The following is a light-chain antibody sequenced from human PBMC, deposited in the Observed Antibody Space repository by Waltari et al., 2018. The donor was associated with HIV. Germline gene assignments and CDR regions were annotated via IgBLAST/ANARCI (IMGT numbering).Light chain of an antibody. CDR2: AAS. V-gene: IGKV1-6*01. CDR3: LQDYTYPGT. J-gene: IGKJ1*01. Sequence: AIQMTQSPSSLSASVGDRVTITCRASQGISSDLGWYQQKPGKAPKLLIYAASTLQSGVPARFSGSGSGTDFTLTISSLQPEDFATYYCLQDYTYPGTFGQGTKVELK. CDR1: QGISSD.